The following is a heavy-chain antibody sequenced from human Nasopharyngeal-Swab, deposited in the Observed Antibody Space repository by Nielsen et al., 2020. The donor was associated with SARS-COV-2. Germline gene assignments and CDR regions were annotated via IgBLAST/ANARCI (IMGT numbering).Heavy chain of an antibody. CDR1: GFTFSSHD. CDR2: ISGSGGST. CDR3: ANRRGSSWHPYCFDF. Sequence: GGSLRLSCAASGFTFSSHDMTWVRQAPGKGLEWVSTISGSGGSTNYADSVKGRFTISRDNSENTLYLQMNSLRAEDTAVYYCANRRGSSWHPYCFDFWGQGTLVTVSS. D-gene: IGHD6-13*01. V-gene: IGHV3-23*01. J-gene: IGHJ4*02.